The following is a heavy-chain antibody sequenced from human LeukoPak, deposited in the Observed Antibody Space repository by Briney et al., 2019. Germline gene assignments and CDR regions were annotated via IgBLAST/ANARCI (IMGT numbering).Heavy chain of an antibody. D-gene: IGHD2-2*01. V-gene: IGHV4-34*01. CDR3: ARGGEVEYCSSTSCGGFDY. CDR2: INHSGST. J-gene: IGHJ4*02. CDR1: GGSFSGYY. Sequence: SETLSLTCAVYGGSFSGYYWSWIRQPPGKGLEWIGEINHSGSTYYNPSLKSRVTISVDTSKNQFSLKLSSVTAADTAVYYCARGGEVEYCSSTSCGGFDYWGQGTLVTVSS.